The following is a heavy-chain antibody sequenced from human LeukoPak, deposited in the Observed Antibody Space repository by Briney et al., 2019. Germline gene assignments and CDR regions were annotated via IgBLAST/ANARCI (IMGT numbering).Heavy chain of an antibody. CDR2: IRYDGSNK. V-gene: IGHV3-30*02. D-gene: IGHD2-2*01. CDR3: AKASTSIDRGHFDY. CDR1: GFTFSSYG. Sequence: GRSLRLSCAASGFTFSSYGMHWVRQAPGKGLEWVAFIRYDGSNKYYADSVKGRFTISRDNSKNTLYLQMNSLRAEDTAVYYCAKASTSIDRGHFDYWGQGTLVTVSS. J-gene: IGHJ4*02.